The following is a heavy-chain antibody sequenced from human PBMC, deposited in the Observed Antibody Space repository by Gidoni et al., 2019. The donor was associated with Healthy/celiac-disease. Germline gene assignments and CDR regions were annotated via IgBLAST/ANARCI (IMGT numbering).Heavy chain of an antibody. CDR1: GGSISCYY. Sequence: QVQLQESGPGLVKPSETLSLTCTVSGGSISCYYWSWIRQPPGKGLEWIGYIYYSGSTNYNPSLKSRVTISVDTSKNQFSLKLSSVTAADTAVYYCARGVNGGSGVVIAIRQVIHFDYWGQGTLVTVSS. CDR3: ARGVNGGSGVVIAIRQVIHFDY. J-gene: IGHJ4*02. D-gene: IGHD2-21*01. CDR2: IYYSGST. V-gene: IGHV4-59*01.